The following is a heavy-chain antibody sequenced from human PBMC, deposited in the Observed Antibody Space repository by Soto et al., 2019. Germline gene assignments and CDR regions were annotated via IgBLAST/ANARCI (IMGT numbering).Heavy chain of an antibody. D-gene: IGHD2-2*02. Sequence: EVQLVESGGGLVQPGGSLRLSCAASEFIFSSYSMNWVRQAPGKRLEWVSYISSDSRTIYYADSVKGRFTISRVNDKNSLYLKMNSLSAEDTAVYYCARELGYCSRIICYRENIWGQGTMVTVSS. V-gene: IGHV3-48*01. CDR3: ARELGYCSRIICYRENI. CDR1: EFIFSSYS. CDR2: ISSDSRTI. J-gene: IGHJ3*02.